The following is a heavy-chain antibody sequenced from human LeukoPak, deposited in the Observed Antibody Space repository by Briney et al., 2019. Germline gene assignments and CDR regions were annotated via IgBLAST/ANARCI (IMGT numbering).Heavy chain of an antibody. CDR1: GESLNSYY. Sequence: SSDTLSLTCAVYGESLNSYYWSWVRHPPGEGREWIGEIYESGTTEYNPSLKSRVTISMVPSKQQFSLSLSSVTAADTAVYYCARGAWATRLGSWGLGTPVIVSS. V-gene: IGHV4-34*01. D-gene: IGHD2-15*01. CDR3: ARGAWATRLGS. J-gene: IGHJ4*02. CDR2: IYESGTT.